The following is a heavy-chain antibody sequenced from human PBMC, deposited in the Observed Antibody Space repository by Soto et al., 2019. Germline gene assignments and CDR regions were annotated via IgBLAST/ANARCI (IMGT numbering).Heavy chain of an antibody. J-gene: IGHJ3*01. CDR3: ATILGAAFDV. D-gene: IGHD7-27*01. CDR2: INPNSGES. V-gene: IGHV1-8*01. CDR1: GYSFTSYE. Sequence: ASVKVSCKASGYSFTSYEINWVRQATGQGPEWIGWINPNSGESGYSQKFQGRVTMTRNTSISTAYMQLSSLKSDDSAVYYCATILGAAFDVWGQGTTVTVS.